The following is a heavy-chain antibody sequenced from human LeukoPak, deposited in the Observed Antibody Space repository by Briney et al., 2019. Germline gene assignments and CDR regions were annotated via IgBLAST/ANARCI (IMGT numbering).Heavy chain of an antibody. CDR1: GFTFSSYW. V-gene: IGHV3-7*01. D-gene: IGHD4-17*01. J-gene: IGHJ4*02. CDR3: VRGPHYGAYTDYFDS. CDR2: IKQDGSES. Sequence: LGGSLRLSCAASGFTFSSYWMSWVRQAPGKGLEWVANIKQDGSESYYVDSVKGRFSISRDDAKNSLYLQMNSLRVEDTALYYCVRGPHYGAYTDYFDSWGQGTLVTVSS.